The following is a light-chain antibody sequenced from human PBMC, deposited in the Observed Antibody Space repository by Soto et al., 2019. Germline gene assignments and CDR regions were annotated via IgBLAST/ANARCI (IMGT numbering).Light chain of an antibody. CDR1: QSIDRY. CDR3: QESYTTPVT. V-gene: IGKV1-39*01. Sequence: DIQMTQSPSSLSASVGDRVTITCRASQSIDRYLNWYQQKPGKAPKVLIYAASSLQSGVSSRFSGSGSGTDFTLTISSLQPEDFSTYYCQESYTTPVTFGQGTKVEIK. CDR2: AAS. J-gene: IGKJ1*01.